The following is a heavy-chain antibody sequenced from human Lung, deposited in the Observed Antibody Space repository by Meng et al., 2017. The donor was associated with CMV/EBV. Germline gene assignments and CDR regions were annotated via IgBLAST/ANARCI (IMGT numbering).Heavy chain of an antibody. CDR3: ARWGVDTAMADYYYGMDV. D-gene: IGHD5-18*01. Sequence: GESXKISCAASGFTFSSYAMHWVRQAPGKGLEWVAVISYDGSNKYYADSVKGRFTISRDNSKNTLYLQMNSLRAEDTAVYYCARWGVDTAMADYYYGMDVWGQGTXVTVYS. CDR1: GFTFSSYA. J-gene: IGHJ6*02. V-gene: IGHV3-30*04. CDR2: ISYDGSNK.